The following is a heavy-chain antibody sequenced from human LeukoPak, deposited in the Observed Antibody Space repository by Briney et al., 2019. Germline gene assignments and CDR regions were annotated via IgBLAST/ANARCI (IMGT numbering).Heavy chain of an antibody. CDR2: IYTSGST. Sequence: PSQTLSLTCTVSGGSISSGSYYWSWNRQPAGKGLEWIGRIYTSGSTNYNPSLKSRVTISVDTSKNQFSLKLSSVTAADTAVYYCARDLEGSGYPYYFDYWGQGTLVTVSS. D-gene: IGHD3-22*01. CDR1: GGSISSGSYY. CDR3: ARDLEGSGYPYYFDY. V-gene: IGHV4-61*02. J-gene: IGHJ4*02.